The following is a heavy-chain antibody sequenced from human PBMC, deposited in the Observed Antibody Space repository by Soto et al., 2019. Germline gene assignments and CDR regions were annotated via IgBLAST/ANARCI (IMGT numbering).Heavy chain of an antibody. Sequence: GGSLRLSCAASGFTFSSYAMSWVRQAPGKGLEWVSAISGSGGSTYYADSVKGRFTISRDNSKNTLYLQMNSLRAEDTAVYYCAKDRGLDYSNYGRKTDYYYYGMDVWGQGTTVTVSS. D-gene: IGHD4-4*01. J-gene: IGHJ6*02. CDR2: ISGSGGST. CDR1: GFTFSSYA. CDR3: AKDRGLDYSNYGRKTDYYYYGMDV. V-gene: IGHV3-23*01.